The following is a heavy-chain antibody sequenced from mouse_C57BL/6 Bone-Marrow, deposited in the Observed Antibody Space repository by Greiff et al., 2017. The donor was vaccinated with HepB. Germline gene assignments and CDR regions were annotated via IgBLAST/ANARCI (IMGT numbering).Heavy chain of an antibody. CDR2: INPGSGGT. CDR1: GYAFTNYL. V-gene: IGHV1-54*01. D-gene: IGHD2-5*01. J-gene: IGHJ2*01. CDR3: ARSYSNLDY. Sequence: QVQLQQSGAELVRPGPSVKVSCKASGYAFTNYLIEWVKQRPGQGLEWIGVINPGSGGTNYNEKFKGKATLTADKSSSTAYMQLSSLTSEDSAVYFCARSYSNLDYWGQGTTLTVSS.